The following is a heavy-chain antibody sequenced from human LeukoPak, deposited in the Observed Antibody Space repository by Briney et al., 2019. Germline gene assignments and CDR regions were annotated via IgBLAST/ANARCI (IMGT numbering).Heavy chain of an antibody. CDR1: GFTVSSNY. Sequence: GGSLRLSCAASGFTVSSNYMSWVRQAPGKGLEWVSVIYSGGSTYYADSVKGRFTISRDNSKNTLYLQMNSLRAEDTAVYYCAMGSVRDLYYDSSGYSLDYWGQGTLVTVSS. CDR2: IYSGGST. J-gene: IGHJ4*02. CDR3: AMGSVRDLYYDSSGYSLDY. D-gene: IGHD3-22*01. V-gene: IGHV3-66*02.